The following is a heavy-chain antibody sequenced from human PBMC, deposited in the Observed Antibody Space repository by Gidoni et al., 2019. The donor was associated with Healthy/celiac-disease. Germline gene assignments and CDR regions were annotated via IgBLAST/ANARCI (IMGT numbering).Heavy chain of an antibody. Sequence: QVQLVQSGAAVKKPGASVTVSCKASGYTFTGYYMHWVRQAPGQGLEWMGRINPNSGGTNYAQKVQGRVTMTRDTSISTAYMELSRLRADDTAVYYWARDSSHDYGDFAVHYWGQGTLVTVSS. J-gene: IGHJ4*02. V-gene: IGHV1-2*06. CDR1: GYTFTGYY. CDR2: INPNSGGT. D-gene: IGHD4-17*01. CDR3: ARDSSHDYGDFAVHY.